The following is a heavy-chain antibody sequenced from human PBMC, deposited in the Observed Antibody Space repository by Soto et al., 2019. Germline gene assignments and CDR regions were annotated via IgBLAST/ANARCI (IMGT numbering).Heavy chain of an antibody. J-gene: IGHJ5*02. CDR3: ARDRGIAARHNWFDP. D-gene: IGHD6-6*01. CDR1: GFTVSNNY. Sequence: GGSLRLSCAVSGFTVSNNYMSWVRQAPGKGLEGVSVIWYDGSNKYYADSVKGRFTISRDNSKNTLYLQMNSLRAEDTAVYYCARDRGIAARHNWFDPWGQGTLVTVSS. V-gene: IGHV3-33*08. CDR2: IWYDGSNK.